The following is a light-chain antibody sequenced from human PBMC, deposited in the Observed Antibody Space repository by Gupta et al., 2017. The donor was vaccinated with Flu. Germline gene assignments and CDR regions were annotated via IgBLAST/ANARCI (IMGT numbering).Light chain of an antibody. CDR3: QVWDTVSDHVV. J-gene: IGLJ2*01. CDR2: DND. CDR1: NIASKN. Sequence: SYVLTQSPSVSVAPGNPARITCGGDNIASKNVHWYQQKPGQAPVLVVYDNDDRPSGIPERFSGSTSGNTATLTITRVEGGDEADYYCQVWDTVSDHVVFGGGTKVTVL. V-gene: IGLV3-21*03.